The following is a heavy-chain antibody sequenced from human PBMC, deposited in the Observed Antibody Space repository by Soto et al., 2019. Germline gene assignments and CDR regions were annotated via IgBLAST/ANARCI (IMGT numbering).Heavy chain of an antibody. J-gene: IGHJ4*02. CDR2: ISYDGSDK. V-gene: IGHV3-30*18. Sequence: PGGSLRLSCAASGFTFNTFGMHWVRQAPGKGLEWVAVISYDGSDKYYSDSVRGRFTISRDNSMNTLYLQMNSLRTEDTAVYYCAKSPNFYCSSYHCYKYYFDYWGQGTQVTVSS. CDR1: GFTFNTFG. D-gene: IGHD2-2*01. CDR3: AKSPNFYCSSYHCYKYYFDY.